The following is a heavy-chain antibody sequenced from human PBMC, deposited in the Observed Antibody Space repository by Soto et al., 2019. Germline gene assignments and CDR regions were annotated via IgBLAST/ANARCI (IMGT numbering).Heavy chain of an antibody. J-gene: IGHJ4*02. D-gene: IGHD3-10*01. CDR2: IVVGSGNT. Sequence: SVKVSCKASGFTFTSSAMQWVRQARGQRLEWIGWIVVGSGNTNYAQKFQERVTITRDMSTSTAYMELSSLRSEDTAVYYCAAGTNMVRGVSFDYWGQGTLVTVSS. CDR3: AAGTNMVRGVSFDY. CDR1: GFTFTSSA. V-gene: IGHV1-58*02.